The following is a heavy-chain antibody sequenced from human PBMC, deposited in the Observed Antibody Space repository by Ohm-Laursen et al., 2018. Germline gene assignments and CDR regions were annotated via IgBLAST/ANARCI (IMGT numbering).Heavy chain of an antibody. CDR3: ARDPVRGLTDY. CDR2: ISSSGSTI. J-gene: IGHJ4*02. V-gene: IGHV3-48*03. D-gene: IGHD3-16*01. Sequence: SLRLSCAASGFTFSRYWMHWVRQAPGKGLEWVSYISSSGSTIHYADSVKGRFTISRDNAKNSLYLQMNSLRAEDTAVYHCARDPVRGLTDYWGQGTLVTVSS. CDR1: GFTFSRYW.